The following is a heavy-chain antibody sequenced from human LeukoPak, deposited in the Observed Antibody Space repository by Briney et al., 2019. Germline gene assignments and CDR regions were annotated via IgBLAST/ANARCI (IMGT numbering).Heavy chain of an antibody. CDR1: GGSISGYY. CDR3: ARHRSRDTMIVRDYFDY. V-gene: IGHV4-4*07. J-gene: IGHJ4*02. Sequence: SETLSLTCTVSGGSISGYYWNWIRQPAGKGLEWIGRMHPSGSTNYNPSLKSRVTMSVDTSKNQFSLKLSSVTAADTAVYYCARHRSRDTMIVRDYFDYWGQGTLVTVSS. D-gene: IGHD3-22*01. CDR2: MHPSGST.